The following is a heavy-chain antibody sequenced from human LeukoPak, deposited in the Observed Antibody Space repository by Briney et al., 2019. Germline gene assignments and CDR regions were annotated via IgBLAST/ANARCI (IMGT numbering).Heavy chain of an antibody. V-gene: IGHV4-34*01. J-gene: IGHJ4*02. CDR1: GGSFSGYS. Sequence: MSSETLSLTCAVYGGSFSGYSWTWIRQPPGKGLEWIGEIDRSGSTNYNPSLKSRLTISVDTSKNQFSLKLSSVTAADTAVYYCARGSAAGLAYWGQGTLVTVSS. CDR3: ARGSAAGLAY. CDR2: IDRSGST. D-gene: IGHD6-13*01.